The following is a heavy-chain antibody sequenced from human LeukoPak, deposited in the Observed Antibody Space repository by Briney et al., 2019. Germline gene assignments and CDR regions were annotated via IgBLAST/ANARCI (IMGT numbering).Heavy chain of an antibody. D-gene: IGHD1-26*01. V-gene: IGHV4-4*07. CDR3: ARDEEGGSYPLDY. J-gene: IGHJ4*02. CDR1: GGSISSYY. Sequence: SETLSLTCTVSGGSISSYYWSWIRQPAGTALEWIGRIYTSGTITYNPSLKSRVTMSVDTSKNQFSLKLSSVTAADTAVYYCARDEEGGSYPLDYWGQGTLVTVSS. CDR2: IYTSGTI.